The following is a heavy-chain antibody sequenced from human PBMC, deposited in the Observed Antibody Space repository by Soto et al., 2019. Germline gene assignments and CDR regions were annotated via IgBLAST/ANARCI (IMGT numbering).Heavy chain of an antibody. CDR2: IYYSGST. J-gene: IGHJ4*02. V-gene: IGHV4-59*01. CDR1: CGSTRSYY. CDR3: ASARQWLAFDY. D-gene: IGHD6-19*01. Sequence: QVQLQESGPGLVKPSETLSLTCTVSCGSTRSYYWSWMRHPPGNGLDWLRNIYYSGSTNYNPSLTNRVTISIDTSKNQVSLKLSSVTAADTAVYYCASARQWLAFDYWGQGTLVTVSS.